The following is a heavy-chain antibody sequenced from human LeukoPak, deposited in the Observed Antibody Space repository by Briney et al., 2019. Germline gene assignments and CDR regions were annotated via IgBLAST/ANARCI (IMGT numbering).Heavy chain of an antibody. CDR3: ARMYDSSGLFPDFDF. J-gene: IGHJ4*02. CDR1: GFSLSTSGMC. D-gene: IGHD3-22*01. CDR2: IDWDDDK. Sequence: SGPTLVKSTQTLTLTCTFSGFSLSTSGMCVSWIRQPPGKALEWLARIDWDDDKYYSTSLKTRLTISKDTSKNQVVLTMTNMDPVDTATYYCARMYDSSGLFPDFDFWGQGTRVTVSS. V-gene: IGHV2-70*11.